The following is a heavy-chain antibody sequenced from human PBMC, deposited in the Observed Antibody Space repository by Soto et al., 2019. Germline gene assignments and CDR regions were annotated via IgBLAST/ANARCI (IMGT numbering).Heavy chain of an antibody. J-gene: IGHJ4*02. V-gene: IGHV3-15*07. Sequence: GGSLRLSCAASGFTFSNAWMNWVRQAPGKGLEWVGRIKSKTDGGTTDYAAPVKGRFTISRDDSKNTLYLQMNSLKTEDTAVYYCTTDVSMITFGGVPPVPFDYWGQGTLVTVSS. CDR2: IKSKTDGGTT. CDR3: TTDVSMITFGGVPPVPFDY. CDR1: GFTFSNAW. D-gene: IGHD3-16*01.